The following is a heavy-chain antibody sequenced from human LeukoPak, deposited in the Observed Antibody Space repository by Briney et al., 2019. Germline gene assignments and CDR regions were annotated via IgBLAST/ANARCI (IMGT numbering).Heavy chain of an antibody. Sequence: GGSLRLSCAASGFTFSSYWMNWVRQAPGKGLEWVSSIRDGGGSTYYADSVKGRFTISRDNSKNTLYLQMNSLRAEDTAVYYCAKDRDYGGNSVGYWGQGTLVTVSS. CDR2: IRDGGGST. CDR1: GFTFSSYW. V-gene: IGHV3-23*01. D-gene: IGHD4-23*01. CDR3: AKDRDYGGNSVGY. J-gene: IGHJ4*02.